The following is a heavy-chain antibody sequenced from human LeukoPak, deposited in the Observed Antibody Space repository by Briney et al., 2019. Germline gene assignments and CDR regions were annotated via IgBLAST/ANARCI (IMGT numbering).Heavy chain of an antibody. Sequence: GGSLRLSRAASGFTFSSYAMHWVRQAPGKGLEWVAVISYDGSNKYYADSVKGRFTISRDNSKNTLYLQMNSLRAEDTAVYYCARMANLGDSSGYYFDYWGQGTLVTVSS. V-gene: IGHV3-30*04. D-gene: IGHD3-22*01. CDR1: GFTFSSYA. CDR2: ISYDGSNK. J-gene: IGHJ4*02. CDR3: ARMANLGDSSGYYFDY.